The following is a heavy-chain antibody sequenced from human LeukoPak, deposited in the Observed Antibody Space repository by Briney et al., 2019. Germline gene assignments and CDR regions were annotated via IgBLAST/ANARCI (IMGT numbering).Heavy chain of an antibody. Sequence: GESLKISCKGSGYTFTSYWIGWVRQMPGKGLEWMAIIYPYDTRTKYSPSFQGQVTISADRSINTAYLQWSSVRASDTAIYYCARPDYFASHDWGQGTLVTVSS. CDR1: GYTFTSYW. D-gene: IGHD3-10*01. CDR3: ARPDYFASHD. CDR2: IYPYDTRT. J-gene: IGHJ4*02. V-gene: IGHV5-51*01.